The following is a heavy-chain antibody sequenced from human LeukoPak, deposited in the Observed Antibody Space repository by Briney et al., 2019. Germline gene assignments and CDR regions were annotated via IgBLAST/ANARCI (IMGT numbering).Heavy chain of an antibody. CDR2: ISAYNGNT. CDR3: ARGDYKVYYYYMDV. V-gene: IGHV1-18*01. D-gene: IGHD4-11*01. CDR1: GYTFTSYG. J-gene: IGHJ6*03. Sequence: VASVKVSCKASGYTFTSYGISWVRQAPGQELEWMGWISAYNGNTNYAQKLQGRVTMTTDTSTSTAYMELRSLRSDDTAVYYCARGDYKVYYYYMDVWGKGTTVTVSS.